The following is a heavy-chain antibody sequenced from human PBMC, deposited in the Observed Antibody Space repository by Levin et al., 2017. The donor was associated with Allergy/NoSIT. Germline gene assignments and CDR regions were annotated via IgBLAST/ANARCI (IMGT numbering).Heavy chain of an antibody. D-gene: IGHD3-22*01. Sequence: GGSLRLSCAASGFTFSSYGMHWVRQAPGKGLEWVAVIWYDGSNKYYADSVKGRFTISRDNSKNTLYLQMNSLRAEDTAVYYCASGSVDYYYDSSGYYWSAFDIWGQGTMVTVSS. V-gene: IGHV3-33*01. J-gene: IGHJ3*02. CDR1: GFTFSSYG. CDR3: ASGSVDYYYDSSGYYWSAFDI. CDR2: IWYDGSNK.